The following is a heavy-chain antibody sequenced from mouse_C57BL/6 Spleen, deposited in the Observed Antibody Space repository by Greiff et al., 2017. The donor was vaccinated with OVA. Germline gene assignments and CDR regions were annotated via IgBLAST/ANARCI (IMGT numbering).Heavy chain of an antibody. Sequence: QVQLKQSGPELVKPGASVTISCKASGYAFSSSWMNWVKQRPGKGLEWIGRIYPGDGDTNYNGKFKGKATLTAAKTSSTAYMQLSSLTSEDSAVYFCARYDYGSSYAMDYWGQGTSVTVSS. D-gene: IGHD1-1*01. CDR1: GYAFSSSW. V-gene: IGHV1-82*01. CDR3: ARYDYGSSYAMDY. J-gene: IGHJ4*01. CDR2: IYPGDGDT.